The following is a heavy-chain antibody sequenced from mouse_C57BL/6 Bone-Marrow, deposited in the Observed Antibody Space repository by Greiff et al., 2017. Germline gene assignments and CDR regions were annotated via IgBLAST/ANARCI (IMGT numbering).Heavy chain of an antibody. V-gene: IGHV14-4*01. CDR1: GFNIKDDY. J-gene: IGHJ3*01. CDR3: TTSEYAWFDF. D-gene: IGHD5-1*01. Sequence: DVQLQQSGAELVRPGASVKLSCTASGFNIKDDYMHWVKQRPEQGLEWIGWIDPENGDTEYASKFQGKATITADTSSNTAYLQLSSLTSEDTAVCYYTTSEYAWFDFCGRGTVVTVSA. CDR2: IDPENGDT.